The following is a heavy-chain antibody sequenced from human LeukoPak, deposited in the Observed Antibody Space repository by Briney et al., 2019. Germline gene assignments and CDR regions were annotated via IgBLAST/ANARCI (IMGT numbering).Heavy chain of an antibody. Sequence: SETLSLTCAVYGGSFSGYYWGWIRQPPGKGLEWIGSMYHSGSTYYNPSLKSRVTRSVDTSKNQFSLKLSSVTAADTAVYYCVRVADYHNWFDPWGQGTLVTVSS. CDR2: MYHSGST. J-gene: IGHJ5*02. CDR1: GGSFSGYY. V-gene: IGHV4-38-2*01. CDR3: VRVADYHNWFDP. D-gene: IGHD4-11*01.